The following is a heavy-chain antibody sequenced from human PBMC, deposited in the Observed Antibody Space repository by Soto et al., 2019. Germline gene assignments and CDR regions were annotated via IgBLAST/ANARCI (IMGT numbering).Heavy chain of an antibody. CDR1: GASVSTGVYY. Sequence: SETLSLTCTVSGASVSTGVYYWTWIRQHPGKGLEWIGYIDNSGSTYYNPSLTGRVDISVDTSKNQFSLNLQSLTAADTAFYYCAGAVSDFDVRRYRTSDFDKWGQGILVTVS. V-gene: IGHV4-31*03. D-gene: IGHD3-10*02. CDR2: IDNSGST. J-gene: IGHJ4*02. CDR3: AGAVSDFDVRRYRTSDFDK.